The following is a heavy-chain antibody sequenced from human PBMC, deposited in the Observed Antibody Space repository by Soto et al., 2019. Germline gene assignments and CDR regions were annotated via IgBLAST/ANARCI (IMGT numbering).Heavy chain of an antibody. J-gene: IGHJ5*02. D-gene: IGHD6-13*01. V-gene: IGHV1-2*02. Sequence: ASVKVSCKASGYTFTGYYMHWVRQAPGQGLEWMGWINPNSGGTNYAQKFQGRVTMTRDTSISTAYMELSRLRSDDTAVYYCARDRDLYSSSWPNNWFDPWGKGTLVTVSS. CDR3: ARDRDLYSSSWPNNWFDP. CDR1: GYTFTGYY. CDR2: INPNSGGT.